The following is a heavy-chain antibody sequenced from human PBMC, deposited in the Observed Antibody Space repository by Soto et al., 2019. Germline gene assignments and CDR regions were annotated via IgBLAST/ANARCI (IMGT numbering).Heavy chain of an antibody. V-gene: IGHV3-23*01. CDR3: AKDGYNGYYDILTGYYAPLYYYGMDV. D-gene: IGHD3-9*01. CDR1: GFTFSSYA. J-gene: IGHJ6*02. CDR2: ISGSGGST. Sequence: GGSLRLSCAASGFTFSSYAMSWVRQAPGKRLEWVSAISGSGGSTYYADSVKGRFTISRDNSKNTLYLQMNSLRAEDTAVYYCAKDGYNGYYDILTGYYAPLYYYGMDVWGQGTTVTVSS.